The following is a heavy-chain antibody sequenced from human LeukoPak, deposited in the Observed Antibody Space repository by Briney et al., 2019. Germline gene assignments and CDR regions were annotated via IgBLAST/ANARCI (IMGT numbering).Heavy chain of an antibody. J-gene: IGHJ6*02. V-gene: IGHV4-31*03. CDR3: AREGVAGWGLYGMDV. D-gene: IGHD6-19*01. CDR2: IYYSGST. Sequence: PSETLSLTCTVSGGSISSGGYYWSWIRQHPGKALEWIGYIYYSGSTYYNPSLQSRVTISVDTSKNQFSLKLSSVTAADTAVYHCAREGVAGWGLYGMDVWGQGTTVTVSS. CDR1: GGSISSGGYY.